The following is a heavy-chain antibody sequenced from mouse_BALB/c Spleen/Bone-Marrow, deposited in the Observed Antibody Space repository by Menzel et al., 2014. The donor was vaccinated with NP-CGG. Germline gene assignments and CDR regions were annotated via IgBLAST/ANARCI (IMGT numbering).Heavy chain of an antibody. J-gene: IGHJ1*01. CDR3: ARTTVVDIYWYFDV. CDR1: GYTFTSYV. V-gene: IGHV1-14*01. D-gene: IGHD1-1*01. Sequence: VQLQQSGPELVKPGASVEMSCKASGYTFTSYVLHWVKQKPGQGLEWIGYINPYNDGSKYNEKFKGKATLTSDKSSSTAYMELSSLTSEDSAVYYCARTTVVDIYWYFDVWGAGTTVTVSS. CDR2: INPYNDGS.